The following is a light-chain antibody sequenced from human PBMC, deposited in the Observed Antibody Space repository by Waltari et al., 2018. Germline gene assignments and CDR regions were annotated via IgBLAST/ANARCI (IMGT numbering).Light chain of an antibody. J-gene: IGKJ1*01. CDR3: QHYGTSLPWT. CDR2: GTS. CDR1: QSVSDSY. Sequence: EIALVQSPGSLSLSPVESATISRLASQSVSDSYSAWFQHKPGQPPRLLIVGTSTRDTGIPDRFSGSGSGIEFTLTISRVEAEDFAVYFCQHYGTSLPWTFGQGTKVESK. V-gene: IGKV3-20*01.